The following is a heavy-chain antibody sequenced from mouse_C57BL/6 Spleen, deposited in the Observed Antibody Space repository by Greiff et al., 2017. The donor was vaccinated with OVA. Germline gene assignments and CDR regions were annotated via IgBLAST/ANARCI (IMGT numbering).Heavy chain of an antibody. CDR3: AAGGYDAMDY. CDR2: INPNNGGT. V-gene: IGHV1-26*01. Sequence: VQLQQSGPELVKPGASVKISCKASGYTFTDYYMNWVKQSHGKSLEWIGDINPNNGGTSYNQKFKGKATLTVDKSSSTAYMELRSLTSEDSAVYYCAAGGYDAMDYWGQGTSVTVSS. CDR1: GYTFTDYY. J-gene: IGHJ4*01.